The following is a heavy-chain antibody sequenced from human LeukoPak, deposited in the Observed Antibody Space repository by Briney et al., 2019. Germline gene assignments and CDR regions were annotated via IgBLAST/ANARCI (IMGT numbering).Heavy chain of an antibody. Sequence: GRSLRLSCAASGFTFSSYAMHWVRQAPGKGLEWVAVISYDGSNKYYADSVKGRFTISRDNSKNTLYLQMNSLRAEDTAAYYCARDYYDSSGYFDYWGQGTLVTVSS. D-gene: IGHD3-22*01. J-gene: IGHJ4*02. V-gene: IGHV3-30*04. CDR3: ARDYYDSSGYFDY. CDR2: ISYDGSNK. CDR1: GFTFSSYA.